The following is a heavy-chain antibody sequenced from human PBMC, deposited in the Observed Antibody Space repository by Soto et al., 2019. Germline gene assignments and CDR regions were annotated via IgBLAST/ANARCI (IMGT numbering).Heavy chain of an antibody. V-gene: IGHV1-18*01. CDR1: GYTFTSYG. CDR2: ISAYNGNT. Sequence: QVQLVQSGAEVKKPGASVKVSCKASGYTFTSYGISWVRQAPGQGLEWMGWISAYNGNTNYAQKLQGRVTMTTDTSTSTAYMELRSLRSDDTAVYYCARDWWGLPRNYYYGMDVWGQGTTVTVSS. D-gene: IGHD1-26*01. J-gene: IGHJ6*02. CDR3: ARDWWGLPRNYYYGMDV.